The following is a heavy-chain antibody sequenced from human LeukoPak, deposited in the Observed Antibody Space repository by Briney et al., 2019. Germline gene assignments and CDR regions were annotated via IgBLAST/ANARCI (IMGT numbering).Heavy chain of an antibody. J-gene: IGHJ4*02. Sequence: GRSLRLSCAASGFTFDDYAMHWVRQAPGKGLVWVSRISTDGSITDYADSVKGRFTVSRDNAKNTLYLQMNSLRADDTAVFYCARSDILPDYWGQGTLVTVSS. V-gene: IGHV3-74*01. CDR2: ISTDGSIT. CDR1: GFTFDDYA. CDR3: ARSDILPDY.